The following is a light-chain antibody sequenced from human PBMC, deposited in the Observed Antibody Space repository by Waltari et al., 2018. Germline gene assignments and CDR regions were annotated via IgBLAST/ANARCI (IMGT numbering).Light chain of an antibody. CDR1: QSVSSY. V-gene: IGKV3-11*01. Sequence: EIVLEQSPATLSLSPGERATLSCRASQSVSSYLAWYQQKPGQAPRLLIYDASNRATGIPARVSGGGSGTDFTLTISSLEPEDFAVYYCQQRRIWPLTFGQGTRLEIK. J-gene: IGKJ5*01. CDR2: DAS. CDR3: QQRRIWPLT.